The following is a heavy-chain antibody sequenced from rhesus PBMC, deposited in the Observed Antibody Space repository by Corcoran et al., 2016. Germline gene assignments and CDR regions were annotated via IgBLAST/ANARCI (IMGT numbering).Heavy chain of an antibody. Sequence: QVQLQESVPAVVKPSETLSLTCAVSGGSISRINWWSCLRQSPGKGLEWIGGIYGSGGSTEYNPSLKSRVTSSKDTSKNQFSLKLSSVTAADTAVYYCARDLIAAGRQFDYWGQGVLVTVSS. J-gene: IGHJ4*01. CDR2: IYGSGGST. CDR1: GGSISRINW. CDR3: ARDLIAAGRQFDY. V-gene: IGHV4-93*01. D-gene: IGHD6-13*01.